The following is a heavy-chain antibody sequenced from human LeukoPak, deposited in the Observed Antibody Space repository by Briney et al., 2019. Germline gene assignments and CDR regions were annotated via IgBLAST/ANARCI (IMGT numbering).Heavy chain of an antibody. V-gene: IGHV4-59*08. Sequence: SETLSLTCTVSGGSISNYYWSWIRQPPGKGLEWIGYIYSSGTTNYSPSLKSRITISVDTSKNHFSLKLSSVTAADTAVYFCASAPYTSNWYYFDYWGQGTLVSVSS. CDR2: IYSSGTT. CDR3: ASAPYTSNWYYFDY. J-gene: IGHJ4*02. CDR1: GGSISNYY. D-gene: IGHD6-13*01.